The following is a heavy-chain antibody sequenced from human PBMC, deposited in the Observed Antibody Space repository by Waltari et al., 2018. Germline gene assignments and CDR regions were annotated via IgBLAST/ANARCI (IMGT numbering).Heavy chain of an antibody. CDR2: INSDGSST. V-gene: IGHV3-74*01. CDR1: GFPFSSSW. Sequence: EVQLVESGGGLVQPGGSLRLSCAASGFPFSSSWLHWVRQAPGKGLVWVSRINSDGSSTSYADSVKGRFTISRDNAKNTLYLQMSSLRAEDTAVYYCASYMTTVPRRAFDIWGQGTMVTVSS. CDR3: ASYMTTVPRRAFDI. J-gene: IGHJ3*02. D-gene: IGHD4-17*01.